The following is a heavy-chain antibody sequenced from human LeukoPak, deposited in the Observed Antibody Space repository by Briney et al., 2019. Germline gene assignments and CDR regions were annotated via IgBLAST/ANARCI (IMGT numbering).Heavy chain of an antibody. J-gene: IGHJ4*02. V-gene: IGHV1-69*05. D-gene: IGHD3-22*01. Sequence: ASVKVSCKASGGTFSSYAISWVRQAPGQGLEWMGGIIPIFGTANYAQKFQGRVTITTDESTSTAYMELSSLRSEDTAVYYCARVNYYDSSGYYQEGFDYWCQGTLVTVSS. CDR2: IIPIFGTA. CDR3: ARVNYYDSSGYYQEGFDY. CDR1: GGTFSSYA.